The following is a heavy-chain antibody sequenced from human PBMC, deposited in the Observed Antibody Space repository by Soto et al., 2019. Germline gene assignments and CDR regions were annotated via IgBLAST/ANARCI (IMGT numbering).Heavy chain of an antibody. CDR1: GYTFTSYT. J-gene: IGHJ5*02. CDR2: INTGNGDT. V-gene: IGHV1-3*04. Sequence: ASVKVSCKASGYTFTSYTIHWVRQAPGQRLEWMGWINTGNGDTKYSQRFQGRVTITRDTSASTAYMELSSLKSEDTAVYYCARADCSSTSCSLGFDPWGEVTLVTASS. CDR3: ARADCSSTSCSLGFDP. D-gene: IGHD2-2*01.